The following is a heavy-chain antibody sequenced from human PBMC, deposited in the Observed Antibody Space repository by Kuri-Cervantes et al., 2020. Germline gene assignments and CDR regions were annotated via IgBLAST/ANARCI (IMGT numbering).Heavy chain of an antibody. CDR1: GGSISSSSYY. CDR3: ARGQEYCSGGSCRSYYFDY. CDR2: IYTSGST. D-gene: IGHD2-15*01. V-gene: IGHV4-61*02. J-gene: IGHJ4*02. Sequence: SETLSLTCTVSGGSISSSSYYWSWIRQPAGKGLEWIGRIYTSGSTNYNPSLKSRVTMSVDTSKNQFSLKLSSVTAADTAVYYCARGQEYCSGGSCRSYYFDYWGQGTLVTVSS.